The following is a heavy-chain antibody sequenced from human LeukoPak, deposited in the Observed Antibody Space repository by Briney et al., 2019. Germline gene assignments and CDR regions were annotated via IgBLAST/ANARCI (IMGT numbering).Heavy chain of an antibody. CDR2: MNPNSGNT. D-gene: IGHD2-2*01. V-gene: IGHV1-8*01. CDR1: GYTFTSYD. Sequence: ASVKVSCKASGYTFTSYDINWVRQATGQGLEWMGWMNPNSGNTGYAQKFQGGVTMTRNTSISTAYMELSSLRSEDTAVYYCARYCSSTSCHDYYYYMDVWGKGTTVTVSS. CDR3: ARYCSSTSCHDYYYYMDV. J-gene: IGHJ6*03.